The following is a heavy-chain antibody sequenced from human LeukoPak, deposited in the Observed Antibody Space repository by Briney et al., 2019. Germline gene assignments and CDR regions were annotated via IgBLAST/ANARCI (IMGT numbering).Heavy chain of an antibody. V-gene: IGHV3-30-3*01. CDR3: ARDRSGGSCVDY. CDR2: ITYDGSNK. J-gene: IGHJ4*02. Sequence: GGSLRLSCAASGFSFSTYVFHWVRQAPGKGLEWVAVITYDGSNKYYADSVKGRFTISRDDSKNTLYLQMNSLRAEDTAVYYCARDRSGGSCVDYWGQGILVTVSS. CDR1: GFSFSTYV. D-gene: IGHD1-26*01.